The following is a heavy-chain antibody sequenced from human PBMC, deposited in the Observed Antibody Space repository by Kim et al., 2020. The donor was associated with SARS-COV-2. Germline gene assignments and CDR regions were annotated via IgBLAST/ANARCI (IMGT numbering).Heavy chain of an antibody. CDR1: GFAFSSFN. V-gene: IGHV3-21*01. CDR2: ISTSSYR. CDR3: ASEDCSDSTCYY. D-gene: IGHD2-15*01. J-gene: IGHJ4*02. Sequence: GGSLRLSCAASGFAFSSFNMNWVRQAPGKGLEWVSSISTSSYRIYSDSVKGRFTISRDNAQNLPYIQMNSLRAEDTAIYYCASEDCSDSTCYYWGQGALVTVSS.